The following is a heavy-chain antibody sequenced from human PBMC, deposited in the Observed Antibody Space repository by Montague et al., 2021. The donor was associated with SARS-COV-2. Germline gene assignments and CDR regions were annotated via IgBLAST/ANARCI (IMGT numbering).Heavy chain of an antibody. Sequence: SETLSLTCTVSGGSISSYYWSWIRQPPGKGLEWIGYINYSGSTNXNPSLKSRVTISLDTSKNQFSLKLNSVTAADTAVYYCARGSYGSDAFDIWGQGTMVTVSS. D-gene: IGHD5-18*01. CDR3: ARGSYGSDAFDI. V-gene: IGHV4-59*12. J-gene: IGHJ3*02. CDR1: GGSISSYY. CDR2: INYSGST.